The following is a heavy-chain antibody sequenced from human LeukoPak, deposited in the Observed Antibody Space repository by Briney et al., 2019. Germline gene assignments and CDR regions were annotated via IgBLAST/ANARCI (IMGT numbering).Heavy chain of an antibody. CDR1: GFTFSSYW. J-gene: IGHJ4*02. V-gene: IGHV3-7*01. CDR2: IKQDGSEK. Sequence: GGSLRLSCAASGFTFSSYWMSWVRQAPGKGLEWVANIKQDGSEKYYVDSVKGRFTISRDNAKNSLYLQMNSLRAEDTAVYYCARDSSSWPPVNLFSDYWAREPWSPSPQ. CDR3: ARDSSSWPPVNLFSDY. D-gene: IGHD6-13*01.